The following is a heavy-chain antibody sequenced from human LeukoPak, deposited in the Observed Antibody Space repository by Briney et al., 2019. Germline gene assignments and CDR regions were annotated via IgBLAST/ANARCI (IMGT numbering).Heavy chain of an antibody. Sequence: GGSLTLSCAASGFTFSSYAMSWLRQAPGKGLEWVSAISGSGGNTYYADPVKGRFTISRDNSKNTLYLQMNSLRAEDTAVYYCAKVPIDETIVVVPAAPWWYFDYWGQGTLVTVSS. J-gene: IGHJ4*02. CDR2: ISGSGGNT. CDR1: GFTFSSYA. CDR3: AKVPIDETIVVVPAAPWWYFDY. V-gene: IGHV3-23*01. D-gene: IGHD2-2*01.